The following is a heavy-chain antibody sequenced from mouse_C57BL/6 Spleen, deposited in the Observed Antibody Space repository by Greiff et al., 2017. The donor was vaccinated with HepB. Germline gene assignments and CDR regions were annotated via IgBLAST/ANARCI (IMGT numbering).Heavy chain of an antibody. CDR2: IWSGGST. CDR1: GFSLTSYG. Sequence: VQLKESGPGLVQPSQSLSITCTVSGFSLTSYGVHWVRQSPGKGLEWLGVIWSGGSTDYNAAFISRLSISKDNSKSQVFFKMNSLQADDTAIYYCARKEGYYYAMDYWGQGTSVTVSS. V-gene: IGHV2-2*01. J-gene: IGHJ4*01. CDR3: ARKEGYYYAMDY.